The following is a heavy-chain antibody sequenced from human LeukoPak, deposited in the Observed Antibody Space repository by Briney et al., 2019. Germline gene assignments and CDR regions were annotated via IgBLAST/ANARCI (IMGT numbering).Heavy chain of an antibody. CDR1: GGSFSGYY. CDR2: INHSGST. Sequence: SETLSLTCAVYGGSFSGYYWSWIRQPPGKGLEWLGEINHSGSTNYNPSLKSRVTISVDTSKNQFSLKLSSVTAADTAVYYCARGGFDPEYSSSPTTETYYYYYGMDVWGQGTTVTVSS. D-gene: IGHD6-6*01. J-gene: IGHJ6*02. V-gene: IGHV4-34*01. CDR3: ARGGFDPEYSSSPTTETYYYYYGMDV.